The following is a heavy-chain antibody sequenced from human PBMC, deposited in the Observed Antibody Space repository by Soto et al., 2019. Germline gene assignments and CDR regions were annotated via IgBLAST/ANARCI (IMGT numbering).Heavy chain of an antibody. J-gene: IGHJ3*01. V-gene: IGHV4-30-4*01. D-gene: IGHD2-15*01. CDR1: GGSISSGDYY. Sequence: QVQLQESGPGLVKPSQTLSLTCRVSGGSISSGDYYWSWIRQPPGKGLEWIGYIYYSGNTYYNPSLESRLTISLDTSKNQFSLKLTSMTAADTAVYYCARGRLRWYDRAWGQGTMVTVSS. CDR3: ARGRLRWYDRA. CDR2: IYYSGNT.